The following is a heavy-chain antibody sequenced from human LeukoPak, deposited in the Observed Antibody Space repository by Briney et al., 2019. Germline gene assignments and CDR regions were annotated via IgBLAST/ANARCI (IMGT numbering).Heavy chain of an antibody. D-gene: IGHD2-15*01. J-gene: IGHJ4*02. CDR3: ASFYCSSGSCYSEDY. CDR2: IYYSGTT. CDR1: GGSISSGGYY. V-gene: IGHV4-31*03. Sequence: SQTLSLTCTVSGGSISSGGYYWSWIRQHPGKGLEWIGCIYYSGTTYYNPSLKSRITISVDTSQNQFSLKLTSVTAADTAVYYCASFYCSSGSCYSEDYWGRGTLVTVSS.